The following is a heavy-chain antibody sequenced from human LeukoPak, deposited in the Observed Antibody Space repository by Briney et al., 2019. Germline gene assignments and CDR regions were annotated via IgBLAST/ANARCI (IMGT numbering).Heavy chain of an antibody. D-gene: IGHD6-13*01. CDR1: GGSISSSSYY. CDR3: VRGRYSSRWSAFDI. V-gene: IGHV4-39*01. J-gene: IGHJ3*02. CDR2: IHYSGSA. Sequence: SETLSLTCTASGGSISSSSYYWGWIRQPPGKGLEWIGSIHYSGSAYYNASLKSRVTISVDTSKNQVSLKLNSVTAADTAVFYCVRGRYSSRWSAFDIWGQGTMVTVSS.